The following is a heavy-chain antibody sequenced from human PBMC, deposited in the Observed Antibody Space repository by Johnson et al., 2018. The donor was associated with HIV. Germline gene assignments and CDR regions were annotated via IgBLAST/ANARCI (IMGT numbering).Heavy chain of an antibody. CDR2: IYYGGTK. V-gene: IGHV3-23*03. J-gene: IGHJ3*02. D-gene: IGHD1-7*01. CDR1: GFTFSSYA. Sequence: VQLVESGGGVVQPGGSLRLSCAASGFTFSSYAMSWVRQAPGKGLEWVSIIYYGGTKAYADSVKGRFTISSDNAKNSPYLQMNSLRPEDTAVYYCAKDIWHYLIHAFDSWGQGTVVTVS. CDR3: AKDIWHYLIHAFDS.